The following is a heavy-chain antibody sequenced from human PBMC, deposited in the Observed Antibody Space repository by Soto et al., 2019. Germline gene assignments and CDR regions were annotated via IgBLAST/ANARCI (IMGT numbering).Heavy chain of an antibody. V-gene: IGHV3-11*01. CDR2: ISSSGSTI. CDR3: ARDLHCSGGSCYSEFGEGYYYYMDV. Sequence: GGSLRLSCAASGFTFSDYYMSWIRQAPGKGLEWVSYISSSGSTIYYADSVKGRFTISRDNAKNSLYLQMNSLRAEDTAVYYCARDLHCSGGSCYSEFGEGYYYYMDVWGKGTTVTVSS. J-gene: IGHJ6*03. CDR1: GFTFSDYY. D-gene: IGHD2-15*01.